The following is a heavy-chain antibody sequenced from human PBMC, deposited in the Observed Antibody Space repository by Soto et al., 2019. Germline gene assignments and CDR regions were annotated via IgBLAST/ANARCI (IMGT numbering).Heavy chain of an antibody. V-gene: IGHV3-11*05. CDR1: GFTFSDYY. CDR2: ISSSRSYT. CDR3: ARDADILTGSDAFDI. D-gene: IGHD3-9*01. Sequence: QVQLVESGGSLVKPGGSLRLSCAASGFTFSDYYMSWIHQAPGKGLEWVSYISSSRSYTNYADSVKGRFTISRDNAKNSLYLKMNSLRAEDTAVYYCARDADILTGSDAFDIWGQGTMVTVSS. J-gene: IGHJ3*02.